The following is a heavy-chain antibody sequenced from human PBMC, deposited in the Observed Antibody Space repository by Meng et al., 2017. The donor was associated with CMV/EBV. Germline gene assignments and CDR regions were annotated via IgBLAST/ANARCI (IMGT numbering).Heavy chain of an antibody. CDR3: AKDGGGVITIFGVANPTGGFDP. Sequence: GESLKISCAASGFTFSSYAMSWVRQAPGKGLVWVSAISGSGGSTYYADSVKGRFTISRDNSKNTLYLQMNSLRAEDTAVYYCAKDGGGVITIFGVANPTGGFDPWGQGTLVTVSS. J-gene: IGHJ5*02. V-gene: IGHV3-23*01. D-gene: IGHD3-3*01. CDR1: GFTFSSYA. CDR2: ISGSGGST.